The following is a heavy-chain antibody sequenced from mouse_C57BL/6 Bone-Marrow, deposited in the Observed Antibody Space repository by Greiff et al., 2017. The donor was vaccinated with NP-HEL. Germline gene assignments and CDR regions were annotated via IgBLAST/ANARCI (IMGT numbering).Heavy chain of an antibody. CDR2: IYPGDGDT. V-gene: IGHV1-82*01. J-gene: IGHJ3*01. CDR1: GYAFSSSW. CDR3: ARSSYYGSNRFAY. D-gene: IGHD1-1*01. Sequence: QVQLQQSGPELVKPGASVKISCKASGYAFSSSWMNWVKQRPGKGLEWIGRIYPGDGDTNYNGKFKGKATLTADKSSSTAYMQRSSLTSEDSAVYFCARSSYYGSNRFAYWGQGTLVTVSA.